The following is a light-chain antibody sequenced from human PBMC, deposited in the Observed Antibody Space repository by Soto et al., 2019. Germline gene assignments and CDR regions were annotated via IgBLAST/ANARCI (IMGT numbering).Light chain of an antibody. CDR2: EGS. CDR1: SSDVGGYDL. CDR3: CSFTSSNTHV. Sequence: QSALTQPASVSGSPGQSITISCTGTSSDVGGYDLVSWYQQHPGKAPKLIIYEGSKRPSGISNRFSGSKSGNTASLIISGLQAEDEADYYCCSFTSSNTHVFGTGTKLTVL. V-gene: IGLV2-23*01. J-gene: IGLJ1*01.